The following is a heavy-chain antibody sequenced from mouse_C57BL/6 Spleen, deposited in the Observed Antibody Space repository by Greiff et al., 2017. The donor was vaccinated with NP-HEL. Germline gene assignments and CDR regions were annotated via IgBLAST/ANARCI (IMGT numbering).Heavy chain of an antibody. D-gene: IGHD3-3*01. CDR2: IYPGDGDT. J-gene: IGHJ2*01. CDR3: AREGTGYFDY. V-gene: IGHV1-82*01. CDR1: GYAFSSSW. Sequence: QVQLKQSGPELVKPGASVKISCKASGYAFSSSWMNWVKQRPGKGLEWIGRIYPGDGDTNYNGKFKGKATLTADKSSSTADMQLSSLTSEDSAVYFCAREGTGYFDYWGQGTTLTVSS.